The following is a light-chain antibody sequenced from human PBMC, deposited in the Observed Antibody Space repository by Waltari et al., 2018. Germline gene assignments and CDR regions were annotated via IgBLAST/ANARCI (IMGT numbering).Light chain of an antibody. V-gene: IGLV2-8*01. CDR1: SSDY. Sequence: QSALTQPPSASGSPGQSVTISCTGTSSDYVPWFQHHPGKAPKPMIYEVSRRPSGGPDRFSGSKSGNTASLTVSGLQADDEAHYYCSSYADNTLVFGGGTKLTVL. CDR2: EVS. CDR3: SSYADNTLV. J-gene: IGLJ3*02.